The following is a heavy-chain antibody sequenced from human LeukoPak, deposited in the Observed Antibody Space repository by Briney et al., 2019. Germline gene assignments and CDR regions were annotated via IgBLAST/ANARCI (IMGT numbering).Heavy chain of an antibody. Sequence: SETLSLTCTVSGGSISPYHWSWVRQPPGKGLEWIGYIYNTGSTNYNPSLKSRVTISVDTSKNRFSLNLTSVTAADTAVYYCVYYSTVSGCFDPWGQGTLVTVSS. CDR1: GGSISPYH. D-gene: IGHD4-11*01. CDR3: VYYSTVSGCFDP. V-gene: IGHV4-59*01. J-gene: IGHJ5*02. CDR2: IYNTGST.